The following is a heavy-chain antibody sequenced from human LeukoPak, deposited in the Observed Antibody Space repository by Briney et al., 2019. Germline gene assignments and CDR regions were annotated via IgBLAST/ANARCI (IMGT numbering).Heavy chain of an antibody. CDR3: ARGGYSNYVWFDP. CDR2: IYYSGST. J-gene: IGHJ5*02. Sequence: SETLSLTCTVSGGSMSSFYWSWIRQPPGKGLEWIGDIYYSGSTNYNPSLKSRVTISVDTSKNQFSLKLSSVTAADTAVYYCARGGYSNYVWFDPWGQGTLVTVSS. CDR1: GGSMSSFY. D-gene: IGHD4-11*01. V-gene: IGHV4-59*01.